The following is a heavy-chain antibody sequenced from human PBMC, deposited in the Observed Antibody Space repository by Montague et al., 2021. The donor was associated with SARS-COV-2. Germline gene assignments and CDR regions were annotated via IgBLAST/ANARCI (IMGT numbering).Heavy chain of an antibody. V-gene: IGHV4-31*03. CDR3: ARYGDTMGGAFDI. D-gene: IGHD5-18*01. Sequence: TLSLTCTVSGGSISSGGYYWSWIRQHPGKGLEWIGYIYCSGSTYYNPSLKSRVTILVDTSKNQFSLKLSSVTAADTAVYYCARYGDTMGGAFDIWGQGTMVTVSS. CDR2: IYCSGST. J-gene: IGHJ3*02. CDR1: GGSISSGGYY.